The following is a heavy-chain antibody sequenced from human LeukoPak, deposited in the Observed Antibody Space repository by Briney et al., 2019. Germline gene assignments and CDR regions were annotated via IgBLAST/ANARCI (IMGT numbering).Heavy chain of an antibody. Sequence: SETLSLTCTVSDGSISSYYWSWIRQPAGKGLEWIGRIYASGSTDYNPSLKSRVTMSVDTSKKQFSLELTSVTAADTAVYYCARDDGGQYTTPFDYWGQGTLVTVSS. J-gene: IGHJ4*02. CDR3: ARDDGGQYTTPFDY. D-gene: IGHD2-2*02. CDR1: DGSISSYY. V-gene: IGHV4-4*07. CDR2: IYASGST.